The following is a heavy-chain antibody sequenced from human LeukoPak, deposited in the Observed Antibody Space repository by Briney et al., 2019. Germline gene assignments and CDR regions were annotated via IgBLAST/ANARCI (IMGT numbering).Heavy chain of an antibody. CDR2: IKQDGSEK. D-gene: IGHD3-16*01. J-gene: IGHJ4*02. CDR3: AMSRGGY. V-gene: IGHV3-7*01. Sequence: GGSLRLSCAASGFTFTSYWMTWVRQAPGKGLEWVANIKQDGSEKYYVDSVKGRFTISRDNTKNSLYLQMNSLRVEDTAVYYCAMSRGGYWGQGTLVTVSS. CDR1: GFTFTSYW.